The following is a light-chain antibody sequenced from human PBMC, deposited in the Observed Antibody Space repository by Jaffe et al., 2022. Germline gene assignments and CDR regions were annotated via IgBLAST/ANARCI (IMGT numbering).Light chain of an antibody. Sequence: EIVLTQSPGTLSLSPGERATLSCRASQSVSSSYLAWYQQKPGQAPRLLIYGASSRATGIPDRFSGSGSGTDFTLTISRLEPEDFAVYYCQHQATFGQGTKLEIK. CDR3: QHQAT. CDR1: QSVSSSY. V-gene: IGKV3-20*01. J-gene: IGKJ2*01. CDR2: GAS.